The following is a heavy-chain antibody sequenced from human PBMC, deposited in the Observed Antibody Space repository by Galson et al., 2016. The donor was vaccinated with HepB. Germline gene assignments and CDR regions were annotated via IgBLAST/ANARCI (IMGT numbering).Heavy chain of an antibody. Sequence: ETLSLTCAVFGGSFSDYYWNWIRQPPGKGLEWIGEIDHSGNTNYNPSLKNRVTTSVDTSKNQFSLRLSSVTAADTAIYYCARGARSSWLDYDYGMDVWGQGTTVTVSS. CDR3: ARGARSSWLDYDYGMDV. J-gene: IGHJ6*02. CDR2: IDHSGNT. CDR1: GGSFSDYY. V-gene: IGHV4-34*01. D-gene: IGHD6-13*01.